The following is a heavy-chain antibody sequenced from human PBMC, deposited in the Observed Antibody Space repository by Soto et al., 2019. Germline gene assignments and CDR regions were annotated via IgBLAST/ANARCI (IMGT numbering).Heavy chain of an antibody. V-gene: IGHV4-39*01. CDR3: ARHAAGYCSSTSCYRGGYYYYYMDV. D-gene: IGHD2-2*02. Sequence: SETLSLTCTVSGGSISSSSYYWGWIRQPPGKGLEWIGSIYYSGSTYYNPSLKSRVTISVDTSKNQFSLKLSSVTAADTAVYYCARHAAGYCSSTSCYRGGYYYYYMDVWGKGTTVTVSS. J-gene: IGHJ6*03. CDR1: GGSISSSSYY. CDR2: IYYSGST.